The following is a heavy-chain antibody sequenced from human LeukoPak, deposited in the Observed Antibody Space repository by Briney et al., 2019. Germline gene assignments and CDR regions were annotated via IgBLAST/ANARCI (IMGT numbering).Heavy chain of an antibody. CDR1: GGSIRIHY. Sequence: PSETLSLTCTVSGGSIRIHYWCWIWQPAGKGLEWIGRIYASGSPNYNPSLKSRVTMSLATSTNQFSLKLSSVTAADTAVYFCARATKDYAGDFDYWGQGTPVIVSS. V-gene: IGHV4-4*07. J-gene: IGHJ4*02. CDR2: IYASGSP. CDR3: ARATKDYAGDFDY. D-gene: IGHD4-23*01.